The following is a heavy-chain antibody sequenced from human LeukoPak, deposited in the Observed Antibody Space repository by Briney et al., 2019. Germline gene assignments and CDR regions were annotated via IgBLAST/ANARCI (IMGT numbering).Heavy chain of an antibody. CDR3: AAGYSSSWYGRAGFDY. V-gene: IGHV4-30-4*01. J-gene: IGHJ4*02. CDR2: IYYSGST. CDR1: GGPLSSGDYY. D-gene: IGHD6-13*01. Sequence: PSETLSLTCPVSGGPLSSGDYYWSWLRQPPGKGLEGIGYIYYSGSTYYNPSLKSRVTISVDTSKNQFSLKLSSVTAADTAVYYCAAGYSSSWYGRAGFDYWGQGTLVTVSS.